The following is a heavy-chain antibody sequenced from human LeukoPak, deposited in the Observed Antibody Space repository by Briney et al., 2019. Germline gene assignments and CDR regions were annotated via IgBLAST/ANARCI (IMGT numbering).Heavy chain of an antibody. D-gene: IGHD6-19*01. CDR3: AKAGRQAAGRGHYRYFDF. V-gene: IGHV3-23*01. CDR2: IFTGGGST. J-gene: IGHJ4*02. CDR1: GFTFSDHG. Sequence: GGSLRLSCAASGFTFSDHGMTWVRQAPGKGLEWVSSIFTGGGSTFYGDSVKGRFSISRDNSENTLYLQMNGLSAEDTAIYYCAKAGRQAAGRGHYRYFDFWGQGTLVAVSS.